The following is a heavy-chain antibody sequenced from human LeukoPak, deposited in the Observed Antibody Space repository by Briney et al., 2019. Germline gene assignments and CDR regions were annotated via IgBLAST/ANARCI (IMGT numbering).Heavy chain of an antibody. D-gene: IGHD5-18*01. Sequence: GRSLRLSCAASGFTFSNYGMHWVRQAPGKGLEWVAVISYEGSNKYYADSLKGRFTISRDNSKNTLYLQMNSLRAEDTAVYYCAKHRMAEYTHGSYYFDYWGQGTLVTVSS. CDR2: ISYEGSNK. CDR1: GFTFSNYG. J-gene: IGHJ4*02. CDR3: AKHRMAEYTHGSYYFDY. V-gene: IGHV3-30*18.